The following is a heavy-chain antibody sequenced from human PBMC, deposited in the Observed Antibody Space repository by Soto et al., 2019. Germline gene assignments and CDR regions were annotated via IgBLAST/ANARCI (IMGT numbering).Heavy chain of an antibody. Sequence: QVQLVESGGGVVQPGRSLRLSCAASGFTFSSYGMHWVRQAPGKGLEWVAVIWYDGSNKYYADSVKGRFTISRDNSKNTLYLQMNSLRAEDTAVYYCARVLSSSSSEFYYYGMDVWGQGTTVTVSS. J-gene: IGHJ6*02. CDR1: GFTFSSYG. D-gene: IGHD6-6*01. CDR3: ARVLSSSSSEFYYYGMDV. V-gene: IGHV3-33*01. CDR2: IWYDGSNK.